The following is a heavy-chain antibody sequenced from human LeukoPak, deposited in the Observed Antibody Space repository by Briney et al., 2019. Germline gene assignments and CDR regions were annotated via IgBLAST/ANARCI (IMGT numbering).Heavy chain of an antibody. CDR3: ARSGGYDAYGAYTA. CDR2: INWNGGST. Sequence: PGGSLRLSCAASGFTFDDYGMSWVRQAPGKGLEWVSGINWNGGSTGYADSVKGRFTISRDNAKKSLYLQMNSLRAEDTALYYCARSGGYDAYGAYTAWAKGPLVTVSS. J-gene: IGHJ5*02. CDR1: GFTFDDYG. V-gene: IGHV3-20*04. D-gene: IGHD5-12*01.